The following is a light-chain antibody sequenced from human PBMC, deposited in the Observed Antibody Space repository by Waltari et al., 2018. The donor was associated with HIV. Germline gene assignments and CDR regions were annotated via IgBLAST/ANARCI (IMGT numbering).Light chain of an antibody. CDR3: QHYNNWPPMYT. J-gene: IGKJ2*01. CDR2: GAS. V-gene: IGKV3-15*01. CDR1: QSVSSN. Sequence: ATLSCRASQSVSSNLAWYQQKPGQAPRLLISGASTRATGIPARFSGSGSGTEFTLTISSLQSEDFAVYYCQHYNNWPPMYTFGQGTKLEIK.